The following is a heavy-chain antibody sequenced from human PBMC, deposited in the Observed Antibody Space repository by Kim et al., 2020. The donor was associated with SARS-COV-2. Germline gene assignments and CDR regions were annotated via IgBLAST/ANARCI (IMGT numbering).Heavy chain of an antibody. D-gene: IGHD5-12*01. CDR3: ARDRGIVATMVYYYYYYGMDV. CDR1: GFTFSSYW. CDR2: INSDGSST. J-gene: IGHJ6*02. V-gene: IGHV3-74*01. Sequence: GGSLRLSCAASGFTFSSYWMHWVRQAPGKGLVWVSRINSDGSSTSYADSVKGRFTIYRDNAKNTLYLQMNSLRAEDTAVYYCARDRGIVATMVYYYYYYGMDVWVQGTTVTVSS.